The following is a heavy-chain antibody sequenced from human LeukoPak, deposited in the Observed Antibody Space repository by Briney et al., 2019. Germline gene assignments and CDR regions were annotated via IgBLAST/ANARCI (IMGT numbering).Heavy chain of an antibody. CDR2: VSGSGISK. CDR1: GLSVGIDA. Sequence: GRSLRPARAASGLSVGIDATRSVSHAPGERRRWGLAVSGSGISKYCAAPVKGRFTISRDNSRNTLYLQMNSVRAEDTAISYCAKGVSPRSSWKFDTWGEGTLVTVSS. D-gene: IGHD6-13*01. J-gene: IGHJ5*02. CDR3: AKGVSPRSSWKFDT. V-gene: IGHV3-23*01.